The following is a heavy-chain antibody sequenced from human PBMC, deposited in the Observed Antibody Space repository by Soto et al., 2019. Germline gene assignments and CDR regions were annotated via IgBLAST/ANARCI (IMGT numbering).Heavy chain of an antibody. D-gene: IGHD2-15*01. CDR2: ISNDGTKK. J-gene: IGHJ6*02. V-gene: IGHV3-30*18. Sequence: QVQLVESGGGVVQPGKSLRLSCATSGFTFRSYGMHWVRQAPGKGLEWLAVISNDGTKKFFADSVKGRLTLSRDNARNTLYLQINSLRAEDTAVYFCGKDTLDCSGGDCPLFYYYGMDVWGQGITVTVSS. CDR1: GFTFRSYG. CDR3: GKDTLDCSGGDCPLFYYYGMDV.